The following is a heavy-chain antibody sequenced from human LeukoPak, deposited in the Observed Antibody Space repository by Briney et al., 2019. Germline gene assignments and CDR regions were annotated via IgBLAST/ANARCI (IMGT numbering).Heavy chain of an antibody. CDR3: ARGPPSSDFGDVPGVIDY. CDR2: LIPIFGTA. J-gene: IGHJ4*02. Sequence: SVKVSCKASGGTFSSYAISWVRQAPGQGLEWMGGLIPIFGTANYAQKFQGRVTITADESTSTAYMELSSLRSEATAVYSCARGPPSSDFGDVPGVIDYWGQGALVTVSS. V-gene: IGHV1-69*13. D-gene: IGHD6-6*01. CDR1: GGTFSSYA.